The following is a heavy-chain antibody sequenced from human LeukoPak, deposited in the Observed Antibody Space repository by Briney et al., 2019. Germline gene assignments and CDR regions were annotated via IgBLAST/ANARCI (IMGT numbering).Heavy chain of an antibody. CDR2: ISISGSAI. J-gene: IGHJ6*02. D-gene: IGHD2-15*01. CDR1: GFTFSSYK. Sequence: PGGSLRLSCAASGFTFSSYKMHWVRQAPGKGLEWVSFISISGSAIYYADSVKGRITISRDNAKNSLYLQMNSLRAEDTAVYYCARDRDYSSLGMDGWGQGTAVTVSS. CDR3: ARDRDYSSLGMDG. V-gene: IGHV3-48*03.